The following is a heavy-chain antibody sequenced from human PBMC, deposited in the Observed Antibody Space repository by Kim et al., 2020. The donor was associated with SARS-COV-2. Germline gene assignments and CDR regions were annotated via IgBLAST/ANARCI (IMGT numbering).Heavy chain of an antibody. Sequence: GGSLRLSCAASGFTFSSYAMHWVRQAPGKGLEWVAVISYDGSNKYYADSVKGRFTISRDNSKNTLYLQMNSLRAEDTAVYYCARSPDLYYFDYWVQGTLVTVSS. CDR2: ISYDGSNK. V-gene: IGHV3-30-3*01. J-gene: IGHJ4*02. CDR1: GFTFSSYA. CDR3: ARSPDLYYFDY.